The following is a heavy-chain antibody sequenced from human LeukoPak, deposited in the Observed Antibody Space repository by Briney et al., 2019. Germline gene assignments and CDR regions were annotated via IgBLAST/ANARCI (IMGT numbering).Heavy chain of an antibody. D-gene: IGHD4-23*01. CDR1: GFTVSSNY. V-gene: IGHV3-53*01. CDR2: IYSGGST. J-gene: IGHJ6*03. CDR3: ARDHRFSVVTPRGGDYYYYMDV. Sequence: PGGSLRLSCAASGFTVSSNYMSWVRQAPGKGLEWVSVIYSGGSTYYADSVKGRFTISRDNSKNTLYLQMNSLRAEDTAVYYCARDHRFSVVTPRGGDYYYYMDVWGKGTTVTVSS.